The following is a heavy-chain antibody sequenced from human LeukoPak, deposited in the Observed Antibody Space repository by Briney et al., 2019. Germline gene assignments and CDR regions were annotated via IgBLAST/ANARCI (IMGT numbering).Heavy chain of an antibody. D-gene: IGHD5-24*01. Sequence: WASVKVSCKASGYTFTSYYMHWVRQAPGQGLEWMGIINPSGGSTSYAQKFQGRVTMTRDMSTSTAYMELRSLRSDDTAVYYCARGFPTGATWFDYWGQGTLVTVSS. J-gene: IGHJ4*02. CDR1: GYTFTSYY. V-gene: IGHV1-46*01. CDR3: ARGFPTGATWFDY. CDR2: INPSGGST.